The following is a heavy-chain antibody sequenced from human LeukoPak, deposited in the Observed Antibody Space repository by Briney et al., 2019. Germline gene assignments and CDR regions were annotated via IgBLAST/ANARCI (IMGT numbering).Heavy chain of an antibody. CDR3: ARAPLLRGFDY. J-gene: IGHJ4*02. CDR1: GGSISSSSYY. Sequence: PSETLSLTCTVSGGSISSSSYYWGWIRQPPGKGLEWIGSIYYSGSTYYNPSLKSRVTISVDTSKNQFSLKLSSVTAADTAVYYCARAPLLRGFDYWGQGTLVTVSS. CDR2: IYYSGST. V-gene: IGHV4-39*07. D-gene: IGHD2-21*02.